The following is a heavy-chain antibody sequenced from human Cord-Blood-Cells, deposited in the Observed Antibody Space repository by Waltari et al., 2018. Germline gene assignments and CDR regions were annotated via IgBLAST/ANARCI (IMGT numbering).Heavy chain of an antibody. CDR3: ARGTNFDY. CDR1: GFTFTSFG. CDR2: IWYDGSNK. V-gene: IGHV3-33*01. Sequence: QVQLVESGGGVVQPGRSLLLSCAASGFTFTSFGMHWVRQAPGKGLEWVAVIWYDGSNKYYADSVKGRFTISRDNSKNTLYLQMNSLRAEDTAVYYCARGTNFDYWGQGTLVTVSS. J-gene: IGHJ4*02.